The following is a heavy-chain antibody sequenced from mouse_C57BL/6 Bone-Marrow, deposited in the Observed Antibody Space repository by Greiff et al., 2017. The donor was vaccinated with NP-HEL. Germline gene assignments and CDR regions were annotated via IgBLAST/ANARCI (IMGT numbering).Heavy chain of an antibody. D-gene: IGHD2-4*01. Sequence: QVQLQQSGAELAKPGASVKLSCKASGYTFTSYWMHWVKQRPGQGLEWIGYINPSSGYTKYNQKFKDKATLTADKSSSTAYMQLSSLTYEDSAVYYCAGGLRPSYYAMYYWGQGTSVTVSA. V-gene: IGHV1-7*01. CDR1: GYTFTSYW. J-gene: IGHJ4*01. CDR2: INPSSGYT. CDR3: AGGLRPSYYAMYY.